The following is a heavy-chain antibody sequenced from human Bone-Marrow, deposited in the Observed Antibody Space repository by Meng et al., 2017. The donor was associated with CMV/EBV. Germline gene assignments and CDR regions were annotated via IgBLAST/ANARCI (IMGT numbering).Heavy chain of an antibody. D-gene: IGHD3-10*01. CDR2: IYYSGST. CDR1: GGSISSYY. V-gene: IGHV4-59*01. J-gene: IGHJ5*02. Sequence: SETLSLTCTVSGGSISSYYWSWIRQPPGKGLEWIGYIYYSGSTNYNPSLKSRVTISVDTSKNQFSLKLSSVTAADTAVYYCARPLESVGSGSSWFDPWGQGTLVTASS. CDR3: ARPLESVGSGSSWFDP.